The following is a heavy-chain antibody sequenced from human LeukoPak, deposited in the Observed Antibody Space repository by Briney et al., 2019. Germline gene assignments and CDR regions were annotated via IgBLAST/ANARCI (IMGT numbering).Heavy chain of an antibody. CDR2: INHSGST. Sequence: RSSETLSLTCAVYGGSFSGYYWSWIRQPPGKGLEWIGEINHSGSTNYNPSLKSRVTISVDTSKNQFSLKLSSVTAADTAVYYCARLYQRITMIVVVSSRGYFDYWGQGTLVTVSS. CDR3: ARLYQRITMIVVVSSRGYFDY. J-gene: IGHJ4*02. CDR1: GGSFSGYY. V-gene: IGHV4-34*01. D-gene: IGHD3-22*01.